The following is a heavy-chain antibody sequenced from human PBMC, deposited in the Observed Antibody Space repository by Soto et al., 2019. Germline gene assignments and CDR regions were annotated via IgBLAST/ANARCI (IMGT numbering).Heavy chain of an antibody. D-gene: IGHD3-3*02. CDR2: INHSGST. Sequence: SETLSLTCAVYGGSFSGYYWSWIRQPPGKGLEWIGEINHSGSTNYNPSLKSRVTISVDTSKNQFSLKLSSVTAADTAVYYCAREPLPISTRVAYFDYWGQGTXVTVSS. CDR3: AREPLPISTRVAYFDY. CDR1: GGSFSGYY. J-gene: IGHJ4*02. V-gene: IGHV4-34*01.